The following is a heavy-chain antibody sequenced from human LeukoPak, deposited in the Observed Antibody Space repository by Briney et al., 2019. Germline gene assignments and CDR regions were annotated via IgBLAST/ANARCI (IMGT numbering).Heavy chain of an antibody. CDR3: AKEAEDHIVVVTAIFFGFDY. V-gene: IGHV3-30*18. J-gene: IGHJ4*02. Sequence: GGSLRLSCAASGFTFSSYGMPWVRQAPGKGLEWVAVISYDGSNKYYADSVKGRLTISRDNSKNTLYLQMNSLRAEDTAVYYCAKEAEDHIVVVTAIFFGFDYWGQGTLVTVSS. CDR2: ISYDGSNK. D-gene: IGHD2-21*02. CDR1: GFTFSSYG.